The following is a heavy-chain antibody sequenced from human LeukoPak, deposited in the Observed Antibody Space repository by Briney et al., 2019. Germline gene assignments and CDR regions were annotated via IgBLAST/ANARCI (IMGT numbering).Heavy chain of an antibody. CDR2: IKSKTDGGTT. Sequence: PGGSLRLSCAASGFTFSNAWMSWVRQAPGKGLEWVGRIKSKTDGGTTDYAAPVKGRFTISRDDSKNTLYLQMNSLKTEDTAVYYCTTGQWIQLWADYYYGMDVWGQGTTVTVSS. CDR1: GFTFSNAW. D-gene: IGHD5-18*01. V-gene: IGHV3-15*01. CDR3: TTGQWIQLWADYYYGMDV. J-gene: IGHJ6*02.